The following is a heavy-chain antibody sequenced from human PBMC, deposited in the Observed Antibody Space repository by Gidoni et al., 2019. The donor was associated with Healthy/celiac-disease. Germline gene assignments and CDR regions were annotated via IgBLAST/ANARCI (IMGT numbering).Heavy chain of an antibody. CDR3: ARYSSGWPRWFDP. V-gene: IGHV4-39*01. D-gene: IGHD6-19*01. J-gene: IGHJ5*02. CDR1: GGSISSSSYY. CDR2: IYYSGST. Sequence: QLQLQESGPGLVKPSETLSLTCTVSGGSISSSSYYWGWIRQPPGKGLEWLGSIYYSGSTYYNPSLKSRVTISVDTSKNQFSLKLSSVTAADTAVYYCARYSSGWPRWFDPWGQGTLVTVSS.